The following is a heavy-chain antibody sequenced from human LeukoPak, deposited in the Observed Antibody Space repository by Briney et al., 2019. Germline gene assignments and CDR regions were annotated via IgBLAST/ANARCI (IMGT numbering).Heavy chain of an antibody. CDR3: ARLWSYGYFDY. CDR1: GGSISSSNYS. V-gene: IGHV4-39*01. Sequence: SETLSLTCTVSGGSISSSNYSWGWIRQPPGKGLEWIGNMYYSGNSYYKPFLKSRVTISVDTSKNQFSLKLSSVTAADTAVYYCARLWSYGYFDYWGQGTLVTVSS. J-gene: IGHJ4*02. CDR2: MYYSGNS. D-gene: IGHD5-18*01.